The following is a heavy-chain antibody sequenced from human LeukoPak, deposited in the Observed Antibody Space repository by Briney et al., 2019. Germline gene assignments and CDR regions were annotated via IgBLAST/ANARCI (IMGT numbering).Heavy chain of an antibody. D-gene: IGHD3-22*01. J-gene: IGHJ4*02. CDR2: ISSSSSYI. Sequence: GGSLRLSCAASGFTFSSYSMNWVRQAPGKGLEWVSSISSSSSYIYYADSVKGRFTISRDNAKNSLHLQMNSLRAEDTAVYYCARGSGYYDSSGYYYQYYFDYWGQGTLVTVSS. CDR3: ARGSGYYDSSGYYYQYYFDY. V-gene: IGHV3-21*01. CDR1: GFTFSSYS.